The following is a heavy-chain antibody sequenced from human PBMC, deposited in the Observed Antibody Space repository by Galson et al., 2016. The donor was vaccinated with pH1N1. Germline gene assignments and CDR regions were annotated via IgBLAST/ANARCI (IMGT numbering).Heavy chain of an antibody. Sequence: SVKVSCKASGYSFTDYYVHWIRQAPGQGLEWMAIIKPTGGDTTYAQNFQGRVFVTRDTSTSTVYMEVTSLRSEYTAVYYCARAPYSNYHYYYFDFWGQGTLGTVSS. CDR1: GYSFTDYY. CDR3: ARAPYSNYHYYYFDF. D-gene: IGHD4-11*01. J-gene: IGHJ4*02. V-gene: IGHV1-46*01. CDR2: IKPTGGDT.